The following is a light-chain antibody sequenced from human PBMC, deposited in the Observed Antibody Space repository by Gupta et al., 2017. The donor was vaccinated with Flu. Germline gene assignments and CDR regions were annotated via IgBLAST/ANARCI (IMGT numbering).Light chain of an antibody. CDR3: QQRSNWPIT. V-gene: IGKV3-11*01. J-gene: IGKJ5*01. CDR1: QSVSSY. CDR2: DAS. Sequence: IVLTQSPATLSLSPGERATLSCRASQSVSSYLACYQQKPGQAPRLLIYDASNRATGIPARFSGSGSGTDFTLTISSLEPEDFAVYYCQQRSNWPITFGQGTRLEIK.